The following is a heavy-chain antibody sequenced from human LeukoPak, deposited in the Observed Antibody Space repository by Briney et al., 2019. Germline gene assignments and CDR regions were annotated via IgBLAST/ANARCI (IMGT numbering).Heavy chain of an antibody. CDR3: AREIGSSNGMDV. Sequence: GGSLRLSCAASGFTFSSYAMHWVRQAPGKGLEWVAVISYDGSNKYYADSVKGRFTISRDNSKNTLYLQMNSLRAEDTAVYYCAREIGSSNGMDVWGQGTTVTVSS. CDR1: GFTFSSYA. J-gene: IGHJ6*02. CDR2: ISYDGSNK. V-gene: IGHV3-30-3*01. D-gene: IGHD2-2*01.